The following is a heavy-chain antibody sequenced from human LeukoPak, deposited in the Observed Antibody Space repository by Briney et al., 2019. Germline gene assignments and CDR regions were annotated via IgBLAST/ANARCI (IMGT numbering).Heavy chain of an antibody. CDR3: ARARGITMVRGVRGKGAHMDV. CDR1: GGSFSGYY. V-gene: IGHV4-34*01. J-gene: IGHJ6*04. Sequence: SETLSLTCAVYGGSFSGYYWSWIRQPPGKGLEWIGEINHSGSTNYNPSLRSRVTISVDTSKNQFSLKLSSVTAADTAVYYCARARGITMVRGVRGKGAHMDVWGKGTTVTVSS. CDR2: INHSGST. D-gene: IGHD3-10*01.